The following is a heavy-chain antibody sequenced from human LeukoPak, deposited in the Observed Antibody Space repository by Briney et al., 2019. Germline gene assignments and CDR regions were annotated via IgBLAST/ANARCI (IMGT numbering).Heavy chain of an antibody. CDR2: TYYRSTWYN. CDR1: GDSVSSNSVT. V-gene: IGHV6-1*01. J-gene: IGHJ5*02. CDR3: ARRLTQYDCFDP. D-gene: IGHD2-2*01. Sequence: SQTLSLTCAISGDSVSSNSVTWNWIRQSPSRGLEWLGRTYYRSTWYNDCAVSVRGRITVNPDTSKNQFSLHLNSVTPEDTAVYYCARRLTQYDCFDPWGQGILVTVSS.